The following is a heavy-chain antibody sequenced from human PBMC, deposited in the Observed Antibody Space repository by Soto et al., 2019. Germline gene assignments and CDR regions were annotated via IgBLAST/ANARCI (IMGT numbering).Heavy chain of an antibody. Sequence: SETLSLTCAVYGGSFSGYYWSCIRQPPWKGLEWIGEINHSGSTNYNPSLKSRVTISVDTSKNQFSLKLSSVTAADTAVYYCARGDISGSWYGSYYYYGMDVWGQGTTVPVSS. CDR1: GGSFSGYY. J-gene: IGHJ6*02. D-gene: IGHD6-13*01. CDR3: ARGDISGSWYGSYYYYGMDV. V-gene: IGHV4-34*01. CDR2: INHSGST.